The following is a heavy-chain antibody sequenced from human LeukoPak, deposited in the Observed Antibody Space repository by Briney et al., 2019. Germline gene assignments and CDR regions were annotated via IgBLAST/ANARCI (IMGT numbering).Heavy chain of an antibody. J-gene: IGHJ1*01. Sequence: GGSLRLSCAASGFTFSDYYMSWIRQAPGKGLEWVSYISSTSSYTNYADSVKGRFTISRDNAKNSLHLQMNSLRAEDTAVYYCARSYGWLPGGMWGQGNLVTVSS. V-gene: IGHV3-11*03. D-gene: IGHD5-12*01. CDR2: ISSTSSYT. CDR1: GFTFSDYY. CDR3: ARSYGWLPGGM.